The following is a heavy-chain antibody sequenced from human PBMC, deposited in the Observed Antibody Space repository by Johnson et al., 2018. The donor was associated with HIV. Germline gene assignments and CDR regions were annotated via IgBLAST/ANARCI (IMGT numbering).Heavy chain of an antibody. CDR3: AIGPPRDIVLLVYARVAFDI. CDR2: ISYDGSNK. CDR1: GFTFSSYG. J-gene: IGHJ3*02. D-gene: IGHD2-8*01. V-gene: IGHV3-30*03. Sequence: QVQLVESGGGVVQPGRSLRLSCAASGFTFSSYGMHWVRQAPGKGLEWVAVISYDGSNKYYADSVKGRVTISRDNSKNTLYLQMNSLRAEDTAVYYCAIGPPRDIVLLVYARVAFDIWGQGTMVTVSS.